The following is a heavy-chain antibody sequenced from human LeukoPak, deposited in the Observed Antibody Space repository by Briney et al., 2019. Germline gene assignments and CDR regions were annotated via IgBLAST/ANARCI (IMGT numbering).Heavy chain of an antibody. J-gene: IGHJ6*02. CDR2: IHIGGST. CDR1: GFTVSSNY. Sequence: GGSLRLSCAASGFTVSSNYMSWVRQAPGKGLEWVSVIHIGGSTYYADSVKGRFTISRDNSKNTLYLQMNSLRAEDTAVYYCARDRSDYSIKYYYYSGMDAWGQGTTVTVSS. D-gene: IGHD3-16*01. V-gene: IGHV3-53*05. CDR3: ARDRSDYSIKYYYYSGMDA.